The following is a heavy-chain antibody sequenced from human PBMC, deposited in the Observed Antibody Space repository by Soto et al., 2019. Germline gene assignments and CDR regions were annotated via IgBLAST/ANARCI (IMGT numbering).Heavy chain of an antibody. CDR1: GFTFSDYY. Sequence: QVQLVESGGDLVKPGGSLRLSCAASGFTFSDYYMSWIRQAPGKGLEWVSYISSTSKYTDYADSVRGRFTISRDNAKNSLYLQMNSLRVEDTAVYYCARDIGWSPLWVYWGQGTLVTVSS. V-gene: IGHV3-11*05. D-gene: IGHD1-26*01. CDR3: ARDIGWSPLWVY. J-gene: IGHJ4*02. CDR2: ISSTSKYT.